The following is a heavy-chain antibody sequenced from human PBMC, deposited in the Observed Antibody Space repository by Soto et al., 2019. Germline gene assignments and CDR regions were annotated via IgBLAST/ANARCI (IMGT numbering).Heavy chain of an antibody. CDR3: ARAGGLGAVAADY. CDR2: IHYSGST. D-gene: IGHD6-19*01. V-gene: IGHV4-39*01. CDR1: GGSISIGTDY. J-gene: IGHJ4*02. Sequence: SETLSLTCDVSGGSISIGTDYWGWIRQPPGKGLEWIGNIHYSGSTNYNPSLKSRLSISVDKSKNQFSLKLTSVTAADTAVYYCARAGGLGAVAADYWGQGTLVTVSS.